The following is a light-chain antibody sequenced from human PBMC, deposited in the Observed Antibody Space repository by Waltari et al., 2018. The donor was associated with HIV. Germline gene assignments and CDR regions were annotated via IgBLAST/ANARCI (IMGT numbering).Light chain of an antibody. CDR3: CSYADSPPYV. V-gene: IGLV2-23*02. CDR1: SSDVGSYNL. CDR2: EVS. J-gene: IGLJ1*01. Sequence: QSALTQPASVSGSPGQSITISCTGTSSDVGSYNLLSWYQQHPGKAPKLMVYEVSTRPSGVSNRFSGSKSGNTASLTISGLQAEDEADYYCCSYADSPPYVFGTGTKVTVL.